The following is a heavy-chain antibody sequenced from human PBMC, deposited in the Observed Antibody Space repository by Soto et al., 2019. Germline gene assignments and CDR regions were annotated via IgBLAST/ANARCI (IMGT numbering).Heavy chain of an antibody. Sequence: EVPLLESGGGLVQPGGSLRLSCVGSGFTFINYAMNWVRQTPGKGLEWVSGISGGGDRTFDADFVKGRFTISRDNSKNTVNLQMNSLRADDTAVYYCARKVLGSTSRPDWWYFDLWGRGTLVTVSS. CDR2: ISGGGDRT. CDR3: ARKVLGSTSRPDWWYFDL. V-gene: IGHV3-23*01. CDR1: GFTFINYA. D-gene: IGHD2-2*01. J-gene: IGHJ2*01.